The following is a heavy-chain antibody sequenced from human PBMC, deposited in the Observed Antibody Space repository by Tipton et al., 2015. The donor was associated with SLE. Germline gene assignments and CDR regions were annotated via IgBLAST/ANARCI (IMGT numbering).Heavy chain of an antibody. CDR2: ISYSGST. V-gene: IGHV4-59*02. J-gene: IGHJ4*02. Sequence: LRLSCNVFGYSVYSHYWSWIRQSPGKGLEWIGYISYSGSTNYNPSLKSRVTISVDTSKNQFSLKLSSVTAADTAVYYCARDGSSAWYPYFDYWGQGTLVTVSS. CDR3: ARDGSSAWYPYFDY. CDR1: GYSVYSHY. D-gene: IGHD6-13*01.